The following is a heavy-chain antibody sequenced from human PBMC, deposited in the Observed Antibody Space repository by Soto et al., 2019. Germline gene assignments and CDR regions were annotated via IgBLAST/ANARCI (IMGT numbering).Heavy chain of an antibody. J-gene: IGHJ4*02. CDR1: GGTFSSYT. D-gene: IGHD1-26*01. V-gene: IGHV1-69*02. CDR2: IIPNLGIA. CDR3: ARSICGREEKPLDD. Sequence: QVQLVQSGAEVKKPGSSVKVSCKASGGTFSSYTISWVRQAPGQGLEWMGRIIPNLGIANYAQKFQGRVTITADKSTSTAYMELSSLRCEDTAVYYCARSICGREEKPLDDWGQGTLVTVSS.